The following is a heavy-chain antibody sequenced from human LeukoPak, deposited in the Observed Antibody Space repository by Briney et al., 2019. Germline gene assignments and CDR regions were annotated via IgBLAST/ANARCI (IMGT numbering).Heavy chain of an antibody. CDR2: IYYSGST. CDR3: ARSGYSYGYAFDI. V-gene: IGHV4-39*01. J-gene: IGHJ3*02. D-gene: IGHD5-18*01. CDR1: AGSISSSSYY. Sequence: PSETLSLTCTVSAGSISSSSYYWGWVRQPPGKGLEWIATIYYSGSTYYNPSLKSRVTISVDTSKNQFSLKLSSVTAADTAVYYCARSGYSYGYAFDIWGQGTMVTVSS.